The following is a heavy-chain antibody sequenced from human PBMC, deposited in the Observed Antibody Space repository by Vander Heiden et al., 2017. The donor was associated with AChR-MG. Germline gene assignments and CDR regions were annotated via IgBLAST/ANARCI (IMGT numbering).Heavy chain of an antibody. CDR3: ARGASSSWYNWFDP. V-gene: IGHV4-34*01. Sequence: QVQLQQWGAGLLKPSETLSLTCAVYGGSFSGYYWSWIRQPPGKGLEWIGEINHSGRKNYNPSLKSRVTISVDTSKNQFSLKLRSVTAADTAVYYCARGASSSWYNWFDPWGQGTLVTVSS. D-gene: IGHD6-13*01. CDR2: INHSGRK. J-gene: IGHJ5*02. CDR1: GGSFSGYY.